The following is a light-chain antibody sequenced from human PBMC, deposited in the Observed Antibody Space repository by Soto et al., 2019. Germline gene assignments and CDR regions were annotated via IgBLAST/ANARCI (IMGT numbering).Light chain of an antibody. V-gene: IGLV2-8*01. Sequence: QSVLTQPPSASGSPGQSVTISCTGTSSDVGAYDYVSWYQQHPGEAPKLMIYEVSKRPSGVPDRFSASKSGNTASLTVSGLQAEDEADYYCSSYAGSSNVFGTGTKLTVL. CDR1: SSDVGAYDY. J-gene: IGLJ1*01. CDR2: EVS. CDR3: SSYAGSSNV.